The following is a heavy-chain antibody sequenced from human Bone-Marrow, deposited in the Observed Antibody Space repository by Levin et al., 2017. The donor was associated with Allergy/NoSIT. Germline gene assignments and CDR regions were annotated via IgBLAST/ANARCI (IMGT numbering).Heavy chain of an antibody. Sequence: GGSLRLSCVASGFSFSTSSMNWVRQAPGEGPQWLSFISSSGTPKYFADSVKGRFTICRDNAKNSPYLQMNNLRVEDTAVYYCARDTVLDCWGQGTLVAVSS. CDR1: GFSFSTSS. CDR2: ISSSGTPK. J-gene: IGHJ4*02. V-gene: IGHV3-48*01. CDR3: ARDTVLDC.